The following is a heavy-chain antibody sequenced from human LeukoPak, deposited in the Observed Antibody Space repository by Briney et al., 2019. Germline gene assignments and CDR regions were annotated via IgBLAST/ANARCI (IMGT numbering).Heavy chain of an antibody. V-gene: IGHV4-38-2*02. CDR1: GFTFSDYY. Sequence: GSLRLSCAASGFTFSDYYMSWIRQAPGKGLEWIGSIYYSGSTYYNPSLKSRVTISVDTSKNQFSLKLSSVTAADTAVYYCARDHGDSNSDWFDPWGQGTLVTVSS. CDR3: ARDHGDSNSDWFDP. J-gene: IGHJ5*02. CDR2: IYYSGST. D-gene: IGHD4-17*01.